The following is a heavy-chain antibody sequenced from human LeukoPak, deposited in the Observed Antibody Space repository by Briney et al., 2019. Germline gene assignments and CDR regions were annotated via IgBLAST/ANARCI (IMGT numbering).Heavy chain of an antibody. CDR3: ARNILGAPVGWDL. Sequence: PSQSLSLTCTVSGSSISSYYWSWIRQPAGKGQEWIGYVYNSGSTNYNPSLKSRVTISVDTSKNQFSLNLNSVTAADTAVYFCARNILGAPVGWDLWGQGTLVTVSS. D-gene: IGHD3-9*01. CDR1: GSSISSYY. J-gene: IGHJ5*02. V-gene: IGHV4-59*01. CDR2: VYNSGST.